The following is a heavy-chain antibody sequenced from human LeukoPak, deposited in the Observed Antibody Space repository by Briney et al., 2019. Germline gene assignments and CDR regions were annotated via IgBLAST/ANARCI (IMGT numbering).Heavy chain of an antibody. Sequence: PGGSLRLSCADSGFAFSDSWMSWVRQAPGKGLEWVANIKKDASDKYYVDSVKGRFTVSRDNAKNSLSLQMNSLRAEDTAVYYCLQYDSGNTWGQGTLVSVSS. V-gene: IGHV3-7*01. CDR1: GFAFSDSW. D-gene: IGHD3-10*01. J-gene: IGHJ5*02. CDR2: IKKDASDK. CDR3: LQYDSGNT.